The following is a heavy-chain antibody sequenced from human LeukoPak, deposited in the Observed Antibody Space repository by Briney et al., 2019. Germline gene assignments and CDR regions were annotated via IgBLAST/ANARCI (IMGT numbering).Heavy chain of an antibody. J-gene: IGHJ4*02. CDR2: INSDGSST. V-gene: IGHV3-74*01. CDR1: GFTFSSYW. D-gene: IGHD4-17*01. Sequence: PGGSLRLSCAASGFTFSSYWMHWVRQAPGKGLVWVSRINSDGSSTSYADSVKGRFTISRDNAKNTLYLQMNSLSAEDTAVYYCAKDTGKGYGDYFDYWGQGTLVTVSS. CDR3: AKDTGKGYGDYFDY.